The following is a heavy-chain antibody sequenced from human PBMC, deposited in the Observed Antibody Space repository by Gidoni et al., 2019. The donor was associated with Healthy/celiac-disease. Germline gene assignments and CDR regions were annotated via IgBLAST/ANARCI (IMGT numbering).Heavy chain of an antibody. CDR2: IYSSGST. Sequence: QVQLQESRPGLVKPSETLSLTCTVPGRSISSYYWRWIRQPPGKGLEWIGYIYSSGSTNYTPPLKSRVTIAVDASKNKFALKLSSVTAADTAGYYWSRGAEEGYCSSTSCYTPFLDYWGQGTLVTVSS. D-gene: IGHD2-2*02. CDR3: SRGAEEGYCSSTSCYTPFLDY. J-gene: IGHJ4*02. V-gene: IGHV4-59*01. CDR1: GRSISSYY.